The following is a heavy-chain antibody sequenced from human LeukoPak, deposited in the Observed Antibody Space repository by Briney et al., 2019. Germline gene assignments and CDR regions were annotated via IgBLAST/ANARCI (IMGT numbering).Heavy chain of an antibody. V-gene: IGHV1-2*02. CDR2: INPNSGGT. CDR1: GYTFTGYY. Sequence: ASVKVSCKASGYTFTGYYMHWVRQAPGQGLEWMGWINPNSGGTNYAQKFQGRVTMTRDTSISTAYMELSRLRSDDTAVYYCARYPDTTYYDFWSGYYGNDAFDIWGQGTMVTVSS. J-gene: IGHJ3*02. D-gene: IGHD3-3*01. CDR3: ARYPDTTYYDFWSGYYGNDAFDI.